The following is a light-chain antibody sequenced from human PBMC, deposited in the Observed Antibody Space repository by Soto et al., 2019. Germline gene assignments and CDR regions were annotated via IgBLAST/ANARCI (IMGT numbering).Light chain of an antibody. V-gene: IGLV2-23*01. CDR2: EGI. J-gene: IGLJ1*01. CDR1: SSTVGGFNV. Sequence: QSVLTQPASVSGSPGQSITISCTGTSSTVGGFNVVSWYQQHPGKAPKVIIYEGIKRPSGVSNRFSGSNSGSTASLTISGLQDEDEADYYCCSYVGATTYVFGTGTKVTVL. CDR3: CSYVGATTYV.